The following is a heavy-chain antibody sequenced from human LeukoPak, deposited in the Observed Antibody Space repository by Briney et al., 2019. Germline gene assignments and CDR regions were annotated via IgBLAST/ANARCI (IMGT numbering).Heavy chain of an antibody. J-gene: IGHJ4*02. D-gene: IGHD6-13*01. CDR2: FDPEYGET. Sequence: ASVKVSCKVSGYTLTELSMHWVRQAPGKGLEWMGGFDPEYGETIYAQKFQGRVTMTEDTSTDTAYMELSSLRSEDTAVYYCARDMKQLPYPAAYDYWGQGTLVTVSS. CDR3: ARDMKQLPYPAAYDY. V-gene: IGHV1-24*01. CDR1: GYTLTELS.